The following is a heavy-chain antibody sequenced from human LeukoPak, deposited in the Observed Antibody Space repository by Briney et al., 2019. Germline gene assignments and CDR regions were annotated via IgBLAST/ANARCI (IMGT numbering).Heavy chain of an antibody. CDR3: AREEHGDFYWYFDL. J-gene: IGHJ2*01. CDR2: INHSGST. CDR1: GGSFSGYY. Sequence: SETLSLTCAVYGGSFSGYYWSWIRQPPGKGLEWIGEINHSGSTNYNPSLKSRVAISVDTSKNQFSLKLSSVTAADTAVYYCAREEHGDFYWYFDLWGRGTLVTVSS. D-gene: IGHD4-17*01. V-gene: IGHV4-34*01.